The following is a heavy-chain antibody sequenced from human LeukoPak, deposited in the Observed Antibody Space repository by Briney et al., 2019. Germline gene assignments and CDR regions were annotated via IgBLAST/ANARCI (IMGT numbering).Heavy chain of an antibody. CDR2: IYYSGST. J-gene: IGHJ4*02. CDR1: GGSISSSSYY. Sequence: PSETLSLTCTVSGGSISSSSYYWGWIRQPPGKGLEWIGYIYYSGSTNYNPSLKSRVTISVDTSKNQFSPKLSSVTAADTAVYYCARRDIAAAGPITGDYFDYWGQGTLVTVSS. D-gene: IGHD6-13*01. CDR3: ARRDIAAAGPITGDYFDY. V-gene: IGHV4-61*05.